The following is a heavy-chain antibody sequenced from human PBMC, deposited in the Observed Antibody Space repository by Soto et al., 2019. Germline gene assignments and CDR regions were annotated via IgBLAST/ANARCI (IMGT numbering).Heavy chain of an antibody. CDR3: ATCAHYDLFTGYQLPYRRAEYFQH. CDR2: FDPEDGET. Sequence: QVQLVQSGAEVKKPGASVKVSCKVSGYTRTELSMHWVRQAPGKGLEWMGGFDPEDGETIYAQKFQGRVTMTEDTSPDTAYMELSSLRSEDTAVYYCATCAHYDLFTGYQLPYRRAEYFQHWGQGTLVTVSS. V-gene: IGHV1-24*01. CDR1: GYTRTELS. J-gene: IGHJ1*01. D-gene: IGHD3-9*01.